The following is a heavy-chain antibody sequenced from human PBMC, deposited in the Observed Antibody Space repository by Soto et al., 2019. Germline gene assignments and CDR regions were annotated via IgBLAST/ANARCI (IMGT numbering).Heavy chain of an antibody. CDR1: GFTFSDYW. CDR3: ARERPYCSVTTCHKSLDY. V-gene: IGHV3-74*03. Sequence: EVQLVESGGGLVQPGGSLRLSCAASGFTFSDYWMHWVRQISGKGLVWVSRISSDGSSTTYADSVEGRFTISRDDAKNTLFLQMSSLNPEDTAVYYCARERPYCSVTTCHKSLDYWGQGTLVTVSS. D-gene: IGHD2-2*01. J-gene: IGHJ4*02. CDR2: ISSDGSST.